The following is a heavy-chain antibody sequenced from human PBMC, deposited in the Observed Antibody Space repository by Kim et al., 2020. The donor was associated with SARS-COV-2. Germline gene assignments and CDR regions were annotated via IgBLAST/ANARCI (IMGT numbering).Heavy chain of an antibody. CDR1: GGTFSSYA. CDR3: ARRGGPMVTFEY. V-gene: IGHV1-69*13. J-gene: IGHJ4*01. Sequence: SVKVSCKASGGTFSSYAISWVRQAPGQGLEWMGGIIPIFGTANYAQKFQGRVTITADESTSTAYMELSSLRSEDTAVYYCARRGGPMVTFEYWGQGTLVTVSS. CDR2: IIPIFGTA. D-gene: IGHD4-17*01.